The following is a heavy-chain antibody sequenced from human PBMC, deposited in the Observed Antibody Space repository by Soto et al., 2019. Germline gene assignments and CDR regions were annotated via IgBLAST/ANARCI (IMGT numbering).Heavy chain of an antibody. CDR3: AKDRWGDFGDLNLPGY. CDR2: ISDDGSSK. CDR1: GFTFSSFG. D-gene: IGHD4-17*01. J-gene: IGHJ4*02. V-gene: IGHV3-30*18. Sequence: QVLLVESGGGVVQPGRSLRISCAVSGFTFSSFGMHWVRQAPGKGLEWVAVISDDGSSKHYADSLKGRFTISRDNSNNTLYLQMDSLGPEHTAVYYCAKDRWGDFGDLNLPGYWGQGTLVTVSS.